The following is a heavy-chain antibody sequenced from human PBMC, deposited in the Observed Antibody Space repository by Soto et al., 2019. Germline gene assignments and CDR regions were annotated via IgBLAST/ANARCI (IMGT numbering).Heavy chain of an antibody. CDR3: XXXXXXXXXXGDY. V-gene: IGHV1-3*01. CDR2: INAGNGNR. Sequence: QVQLVQSGAEVKKPGASVKVSCKASGYTFTSYAMHWVRQAPGQRREWMGWINAGNGNRKYSQKFQGRVTITRDTSASTAYMELSSLRSEDTAXXXXXXXXXXXXXXGDYWGQGTLVTVSS. CDR1: GYTFTSYA. J-gene: IGHJ4*02.